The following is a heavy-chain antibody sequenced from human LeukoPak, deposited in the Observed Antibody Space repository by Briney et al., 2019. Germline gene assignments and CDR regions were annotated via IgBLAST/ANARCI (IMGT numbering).Heavy chain of an antibody. D-gene: IGHD4-17*01. J-gene: IGHJ6*03. CDR3: ARSDYGDYPSHYYDYYMDV. CDR1: GYTFTSYG. CDR2: ISAYNGNT. V-gene: IGHV1-18*01. Sequence: ASVKVSCKASGYTFTSYGISWVRQAPGQGLEWMGWISAYNGNTNYAQKLQGRVTMTTDTPTSTAYMELRSLRSDDTVVYYCARSDYGDYPSHYYDYYMDVWGKGTTVTVSS.